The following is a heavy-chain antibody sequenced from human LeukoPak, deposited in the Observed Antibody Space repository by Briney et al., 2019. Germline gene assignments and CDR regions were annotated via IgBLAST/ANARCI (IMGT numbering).Heavy chain of an antibody. CDR2: IYTSGST. CDR1: GGSISSGSYY. D-gene: IGHD3-22*01. J-gene: IGHJ5*02. Sequence: SETLSLTCTVSGGSISSGSYYWSWIRQPAGKGLEWIGRIYTSGSTNYNPSLKSRVTISVDTSKNQFSLKLSSVTAADTAVYYCARDSDHYDSSGYYHNWFDPWGQGTLVTVSS. V-gene: IGHV4-61*02. CDR3: ARDSDHYDSSGYYHNWFDP.